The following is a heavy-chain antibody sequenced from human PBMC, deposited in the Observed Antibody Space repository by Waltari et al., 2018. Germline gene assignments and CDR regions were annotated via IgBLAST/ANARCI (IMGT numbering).Heavy chain of an antibody. J-gene: IGHJ4*02. Sequence: EVQLVESGGGLVQPGRSLRLSCATSGFTFDDYAMHWVRQAPGKGREWVSGISWNSGSIGYADSVKGRFTISRDNAKNSLYLQMNSLRAEDTALYYCAKESVDWGQGTLVTVSS. V-gene: IGHV3-9*01. CDR3: AKESVD. CDR1: GFTFDDYA. CDR2: ISWNSGSI.